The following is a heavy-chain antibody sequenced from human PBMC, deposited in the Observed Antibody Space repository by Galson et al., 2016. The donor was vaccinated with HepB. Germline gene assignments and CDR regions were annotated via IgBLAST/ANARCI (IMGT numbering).Heavy chain of an antibody. D-gene: IGHD3-9*01. Sequence: SETLSLTCNVSGGSLSPYYWSWVRQPVGLGLEWIGRIYATGATNYNPSFKSRISMSVDTSKNQVSLRLGSVTAYDTAVYCCAGEPGRDDKTRFFDAFDLWGQGTTVTVSS. CDR1: GGSLSPYY. V-gene: IGHV4-4*07. CDR3: AGEPGRDDKTRFFDAFDL. CDR2: IYATGAT. J-gene: IGHJ6*02.